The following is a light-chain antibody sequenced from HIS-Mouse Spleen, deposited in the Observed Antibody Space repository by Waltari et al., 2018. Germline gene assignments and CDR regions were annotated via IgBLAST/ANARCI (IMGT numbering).Light chain of an antibody. CDR1: SRRSYY. V-gene: IGLV3-19*01. J-gene: IGLJ1*01. Sequence: SSELTQDPAVSVALGQTGRITCQGDSRRSYYARWYQQKPGQAPVLVIYGKNNRPSGIPDRFSGSSSGNTASLTITGAQAEDEADYYCNSRDSSGNHLNVFGTGTKVTVL. CDR2: GKN. CDR3: NSRDSSGNHLNV.